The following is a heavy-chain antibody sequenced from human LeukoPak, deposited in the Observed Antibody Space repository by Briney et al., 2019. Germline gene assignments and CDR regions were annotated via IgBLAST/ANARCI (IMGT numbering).Heavy chain of an antibody. D-gene: IGHD6-13*01. CDR3: AREISGAAGGHYYYGVDV. J-gene: IGHJ6*02. Sequence: PGGSLRLSCAASGFTFSNYDFHWVRQVTGKGLEWVSAIGGGGDTYYSASVEGRFTISRENGKNSLFLQTNCLRDGDTAVYYCAREISGAAGGHYYYGVDVWGQGTTVIVSS. V-gene: IGHV3-13*01. CDR1: GFTFSNYD. CDR2: IGGGGDT.